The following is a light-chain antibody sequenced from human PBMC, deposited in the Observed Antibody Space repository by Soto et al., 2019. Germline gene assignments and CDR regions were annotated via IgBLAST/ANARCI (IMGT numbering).Light chain of an antibody. V-gene: IGKV3-20*01. Sequence: EIVLTQSPGTLSLSPGERATLSCRASQSVSSSYLAWYQQKPGQAPRLLIYGASSRATGIPDRFSGSGSGTEFTLTISRLEPDDFAVYYCQQYGSSRRTFGQWTKVEIK. CDR3: QQYGSSRRT. CDR1: QSVSSSY. CDR2: GAS. J-gene: IGKJ1*01.